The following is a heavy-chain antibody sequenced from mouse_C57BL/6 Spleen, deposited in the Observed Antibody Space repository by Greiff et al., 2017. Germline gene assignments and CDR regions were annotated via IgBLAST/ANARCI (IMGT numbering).Heavy chain of an antibody. Sequence: EVQLQQSGAELVKPGASVKLSCTASGFNIKDYYMHWVKQRTEQGLEWIGRIDPEDGDTKYAPKFQGKATITADTSSNTAYLQLSSLTSEDTAVYYGTRDFPLYAMDYWGQGTSVTVSS. CDR2: IDPEDGDT. CDR3: TRDFPLYAMDY. CDR1: GFNIKDYY. J-gene: IGHJ4*01. V-gene: IGHV14-2*01.